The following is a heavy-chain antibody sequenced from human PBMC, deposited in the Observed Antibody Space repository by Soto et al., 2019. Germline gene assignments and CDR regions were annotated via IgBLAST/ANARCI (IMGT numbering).Heavy chain of an antibody. Sequence: GGSLRLSCAASGFTFRTYGMHWVRQAPGKGPEWVALIWNDGSDQSYAASVQGRFTISRDNSNNRLFLQMNSLRAEDTAVYYCARDDVLCDGCRCYGVPLDVWGKGTTVTVSS. CDR1: GFTFRTYG. CDR3: ARDDVLCDGCRCYGVPLDV. V-gene: IGHV3-33*01. CDR2: IWNDGSDQ. J-gene: IGHJ6*04. D-gene: IGHD2-15*01.